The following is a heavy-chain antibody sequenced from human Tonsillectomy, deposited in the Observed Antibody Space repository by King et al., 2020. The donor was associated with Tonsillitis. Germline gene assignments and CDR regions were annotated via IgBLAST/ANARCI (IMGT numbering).Heavy chain of an antibody. J-gene: IGHJ5*02. CDR2: IDPSDSYT. D-gene: IGHD2-2*01. CDR3: ARHKGYCSSTGCYDGWFDP. V-gene: IGHV5-10-1*03. CDR1: GYSFSSNW. Sequence: VQLVQSGAEVKKPGESLRISCKGSGYSFSSNWISWVRQMPGKGLEWMGRIDPSDSYTNYSPSFQGHVTISADKSISTAYLQWSSLKASDTAMYYCARHKGYCSSTGCYDGWFDPWGQGTLVTVSS.